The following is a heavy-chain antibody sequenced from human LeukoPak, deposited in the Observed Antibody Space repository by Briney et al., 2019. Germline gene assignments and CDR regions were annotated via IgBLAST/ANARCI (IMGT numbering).Heavy chain of an antibody. D-gene: IGHD2-21*02. J-gene: IGHJ4*02. CDR3: ATDRDNSDWQKRFDS. V-gene: IGHV3-7*01. CDR1: GFTFSTYW. Sequence: GGSLRLSCAASGFTFSTYWMNWYRQAPGKGLEWVGNINQDASEINYVGSVRGRFTISRDNAKNSLHLQMNSLRAEDTAVYYCATDRDNSDWQKRFDSWGQGTLVTVSS. CDR2: INQDASEI.